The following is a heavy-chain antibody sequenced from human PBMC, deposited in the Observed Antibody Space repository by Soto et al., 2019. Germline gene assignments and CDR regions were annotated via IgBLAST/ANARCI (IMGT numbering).Heavy chain of an antibody. CDR1: GFSLSTREVG. CDR3: AHIASYYGSGNYYTH. J-gene: IGHJ4*02. CDR2: IYWDEDK. Sequence: QITLKESGPTLVKPTQTLTLTCTFSGFSLSTREVGVGWIRQPPGKALEVLALIYWDEDKRYRPSLKSRLTIXXDXSXXLVILIMTNLDPEDTATYYCAHIASYYGSGNYYTHWGQGILVTVSS. D-gene: IGHD3-10*01. V-gene: IGHV2-5*02.